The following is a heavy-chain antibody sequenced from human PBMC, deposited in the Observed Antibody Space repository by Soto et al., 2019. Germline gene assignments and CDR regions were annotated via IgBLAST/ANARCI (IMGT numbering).Heavy chain of an antibody. CDR1: GGTFSSYT. CDR3: ARGALVVPAAISPRPFDF. D-gene: IGHD2-2*02. V-gene: IGHV1-69*06. CDR2: IIPFFGTT. Sequence: SVKVSCKTSGGTFSSYTISWVRQAPGQGLEWMGGIIPFFGTTDYAQKSQGRVTITADKSTSTAYMELSSLRSEDTAVYYCARGALVVPAAISPRPFDFWGHGTLVTVSS. J-gene: IGHJ4*01.